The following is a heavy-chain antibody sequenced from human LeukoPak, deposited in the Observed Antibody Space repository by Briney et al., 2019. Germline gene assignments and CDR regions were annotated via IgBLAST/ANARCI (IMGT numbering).Heavy chain of an antibody. CDR1: GDSISSYY. CDR2: IHYGGST. Sequence: SETLSLTCTVSGDSISSYYWSWIRQPPGKGLESIGYIHYGGSTNYNPSLKSRVTISLDTSKNQFSLRLGSVTAADTAVYYCARHVRGSPDYWGQGTLVTVSS. V-gene: IGHV4-59*08. D-gene: IGHD3-16*01. CDR3: ARHVRGSPDY. J-gene: IGHJ4*02.